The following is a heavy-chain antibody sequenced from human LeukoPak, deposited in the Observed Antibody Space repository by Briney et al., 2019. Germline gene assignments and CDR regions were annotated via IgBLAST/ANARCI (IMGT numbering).Heavy chain of an antibody. CDR1: GFTFSNYA. CDR2: ISYDGSNK. Sequence: GRSLRLSCAASGFTFSNYAMHWVRQAPGKGLEWVAVISYDGSNKYYADSVKGRFTISRDNSKNTLYLQMNSLRAEDTAVYYCARVPGILRYFDWLLPSEQFDYWGQGTLVTVSS. J-gene: IGHJ4*02. V-gene: IGHV3-30-3*01. CDR3: ARVPGILRYFDWLLPSEQFDY. D-gene: IGHD3-9*01.